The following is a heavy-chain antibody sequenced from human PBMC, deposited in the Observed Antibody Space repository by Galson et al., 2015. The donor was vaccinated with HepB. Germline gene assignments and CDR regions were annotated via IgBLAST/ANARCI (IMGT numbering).Heavy chain of an antibody. CDR3: ASNEPPIPPYYDILTGYYGGSYYYGMGV. CDR2: ISYDGSNK. V-gene: IGHV3-30-3*01. Sequence: SLRLSCAASGFTFSSYAMHWVRQAPGKGLEWVAVISYDGSNKYYADSVKGRFTISRDNSKNTLYLQMNSLRAEDTAVYYCASNEPPIPPYYDILTGYYGGSYYYGMGVWGQGTTVTVSS. CDR1: GFTFSSYA. J-gene: IGHJ6*02. D-gene: IGHD3-9*01.